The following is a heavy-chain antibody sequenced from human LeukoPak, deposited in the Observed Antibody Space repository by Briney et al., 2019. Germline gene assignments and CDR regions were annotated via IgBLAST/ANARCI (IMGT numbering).Heavy chain of an antibody. D-gene: IGHD2-2*01. CDR1: GGTFSSYA. J-gene: IGHJ5*02. CDR2: IIPIFGTA. Sequence: ASVKVSCTASGGTFSSYAISWVRQAPGQGLEWMGRIIPIFGTANYAQKFQGRVTITADKSTSTAYMELSSLRSEDTAVYYCAGEYQLLPGWFDAWGEGTLVTVSS. CDR3: AGEYQLLPGWFDA. V-gene: IGHV1-69*06.